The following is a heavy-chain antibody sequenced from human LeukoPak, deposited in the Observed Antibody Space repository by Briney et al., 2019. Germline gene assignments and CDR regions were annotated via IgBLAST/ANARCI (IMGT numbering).Heavy chain of an antibody. V-gene: IGHV1-69*06. Sequence: SVKVSCKASGGTFSSYAISWVRQAPGQGLEWMGGIIPIFGTANYAQKFQGRVTITADKSTSTAYMELSSLRSEDTAVYYCARTRYCSSTSCYGDAFDIWGQGTMVTVSS. D-gene: IGHD2-2*01. CDR3: ARTRYCSSTSCYGDAFDI. J-gene: IGHJ3*02. CDR2: IIPIFGTA. CDR1: GGTFSSYA.